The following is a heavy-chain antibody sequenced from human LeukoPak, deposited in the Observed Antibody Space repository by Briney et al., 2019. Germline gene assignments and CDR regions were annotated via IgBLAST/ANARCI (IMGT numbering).Heavy chain of an antibody. J-gene: IGHJ6*02. V-gene: IGHV3-53*01. D-gene: IGHD3-9*01. CDR1: GFTVRSNY. Sequence: GWSLRLSCAASGFTVRSNYMSWVRQPPGKGLEWVSVIYSGGSTFYADSVKGRFTISRDNSKNTLYLQMNSLRAEDTAVYYCTRDLMDYDVSTGLRHYYMDVWGQGTTVTVSS. CDR2: IYSGGST. CDR3: TRDLMDYDVSTGLRHYYMDV.